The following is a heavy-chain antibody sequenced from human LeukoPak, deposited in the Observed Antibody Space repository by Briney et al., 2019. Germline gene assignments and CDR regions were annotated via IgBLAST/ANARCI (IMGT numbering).Heavy chain of an antibody. Sequence: GGSVRLSCAASGFTVSNIYMNWVRQAPGKGLEWVSVIYSGGSTYYADSVKGRFTISRDNSKNTLYLQMNSLRAEDAAVYYCARDFSRFGELLGYWGQGTLVTVSS. D-gene: IGHD3-10*01. V-gene: IGHV3-53*01. CDR3: ARDFSRFGELLGY. CDR2: IYSGGST. CDR1: GFTVSNIY. J-gene: IGHJ4*02.